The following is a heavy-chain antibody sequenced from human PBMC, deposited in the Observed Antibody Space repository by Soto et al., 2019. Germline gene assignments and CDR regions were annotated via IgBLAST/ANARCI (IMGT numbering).Heavy chain of an antibody. D-gene: IGHD6-13*01. Sequence: EVQLVESGGGVVQPGRSLRLSCAASGFSFDDYAMQWVRQAPGKGLEWVSGISSNSGRIGYAESVKVRFTISRDNAKNSLYLQMNSLRAEDTALYYCAKGGSSSWLRDAFDIWGQGTMVTVSS. CDR2: ISSNSGRI. CDR1: GFSFDDYA. CDR3: AKGGSSSWLRDAFDI. J-gene: IGHJ3*02. V-gene: IGHV3-9*01.